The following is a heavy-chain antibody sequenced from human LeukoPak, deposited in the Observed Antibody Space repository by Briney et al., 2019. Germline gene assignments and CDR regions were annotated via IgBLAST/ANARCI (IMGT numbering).Heavy chain of an antibody. CDR2: INHSGGT. J-gene: IGHJ4*02. CDR3: ARVGYYDSSGYPPYDY. D-gene: IGHD3-22*01. CDR1: GGSFSGYY. V-gene: IGHV4-34*01. Sequence: SETLSLTCAVYGGSFSGYYWSWIRQPPGKGLEWIGEINHSGGTNYNPSLKSRVTISVDTSKNQFSLKLSSVTAADTAVYYCARVGYYDSSGYPPYDYWGQGTLVTVSS.